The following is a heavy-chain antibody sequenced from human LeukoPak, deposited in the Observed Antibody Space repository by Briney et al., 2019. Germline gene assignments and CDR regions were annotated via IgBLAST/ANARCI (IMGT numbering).Heavy chain of an antibody. D-gene: IGHD2-2*01. J-gene: IGHJ4*02. CDR3: TKGGVKYCSSTSCYLEY. CDR1: RFTFSSYG. V-gene: IGHV3-30*02. CDR2: IRYDGSNK. Sequence: GGSLRLSCAASRFTFSSYGMHWVRQAPGKGLEWVAFIRYDGSNKYYADSVEGRFTISRDNSENTLYLQMNSLRAEDTAVYYCTKGGVKYCSSTSCYLEYWGQGTLVTVSS.